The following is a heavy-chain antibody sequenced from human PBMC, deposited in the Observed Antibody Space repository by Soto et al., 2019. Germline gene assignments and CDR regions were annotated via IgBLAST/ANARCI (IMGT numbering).Heavy chain of an antibody. D-gene: IGHD3-22*01. V-gene: IGHV3-30*04. CDR2: ISYDGRNQ. Sequence: SCAASGFTFSGYPMHWVRQPPGKGLEWVAFISYDGRNQKYSESVKGRFTISRDNSKNTLYLQMSSLRAEDTAVYYCARDSNPRYYYDSSGEKFDYWGQGTLVTVSS. J-gene: IGHJ4*02. CDR1: GFTFSGYP. CDR3: ARDSNPRYYYDSSGEKFDY.